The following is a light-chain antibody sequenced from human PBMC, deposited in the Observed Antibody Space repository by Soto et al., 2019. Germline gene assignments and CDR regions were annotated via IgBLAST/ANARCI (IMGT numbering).Light chain of an antibody. CDR1: SSDVGGDNS. CDR3: FSYAGSRVV. Sequence: QSALTQPRSVSGSPGQSVTISCTGTSSDVGGDNSVSWYQHHPGKAPKLMIYDVTKRPSGVPDRFSGSKSGNTASLTIAGLQAEDEADYYCFSYAGSRVVFGGGTKLTVL. CDR2: DVT. J-gene: IGLJ2*01. V-gene: IGLV2-11*01.